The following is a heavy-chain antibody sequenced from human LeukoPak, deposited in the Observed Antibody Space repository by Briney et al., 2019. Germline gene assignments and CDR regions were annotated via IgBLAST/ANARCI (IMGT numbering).Heavy chain of an antibody. V-gene: IGHV3-7*01. J-gene: IGHJ4*02. Sequence: GGSLRLSCAVSGFTFTNYWMAWVRQAPGKGLEWVANIKKDGSQINYVDSVKGRFTVSRDNANNSLSLQMNRLRAEDTAVYYCARGSGRITIFGVPYWGQGTLVTVSS. CDR3: ARGSGRITIFGVPY. CDR1: GFTFTNYW. D-gene: IGHD3-3*01. CDR2: IKKDGSQI.